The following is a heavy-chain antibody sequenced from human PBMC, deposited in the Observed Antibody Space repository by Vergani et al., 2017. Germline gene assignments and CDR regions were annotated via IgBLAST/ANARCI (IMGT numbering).Heavy chain of an antibody. CDR3: ARSTPYYYGMDI. V-gene: IGHV3-15*01. D-gene: IGHD5-24*01. CDR1: GFTFSNAW. J-gene: IGHJ6*02. CDR2: IKSKTDGGTT. Sequence: EVQLVESGGGLVQPGGSLRLSCAASGFTFSNAWMSWVRQAPGKGLEWVGRIKSKTDGGTTDYAAPVKGRFTISRDNAKNSLYLQMNSLRAEDTAVYYCARSTPYYYGMDIWGQGTTVTVSS.